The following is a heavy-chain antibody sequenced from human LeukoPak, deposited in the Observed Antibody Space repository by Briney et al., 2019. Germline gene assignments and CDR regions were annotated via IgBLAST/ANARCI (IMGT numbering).Heavy chain of an antibody. J-gene: IGHJ3*01. CDR3: VRGGDGIDV. CDR2: INIDETNA. CDR1: GFTFSNYL. V-gene: IGHV3-74*01. Sequence: GGSLRPSCAVSGFTFSNYLMHWVRQAPGGGLVWVSRINIDETNAYADSVSGRFTISRDNAKNKLYLQMNSVRAEDTGVCCFVRGGDGIDVWGQGTTVIVSS.